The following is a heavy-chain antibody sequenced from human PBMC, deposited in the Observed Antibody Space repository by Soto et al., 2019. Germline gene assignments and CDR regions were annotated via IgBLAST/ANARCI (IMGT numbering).Heavy chain of an antibody. D-gene: IGHD2-15*01. Sequence: PSETLSLTCTVSVGSISSGDYYWSWIRQPPGKGLEWIGYIYYSGSTYYNPSLKSRVTISVDTSKNQFSLKLSSVTAADTAVYYCAREEVAATDWFDPWGQGTLVTVSS. V-gene: IGHV4-30-4*01. CDR3: AREEVAATDWFDP. CDR2: IYYSGST. CDR1: VGSISSGDYY. J-gene: IGHJ5*02.